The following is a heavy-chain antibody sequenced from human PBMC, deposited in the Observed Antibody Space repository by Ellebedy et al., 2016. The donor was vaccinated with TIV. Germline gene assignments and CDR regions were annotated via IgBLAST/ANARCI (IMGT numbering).Heavy chain of an antibody. CDR2: ITESVGNT. D-gene: IGHD4-23*01. Sequence: PGGSLRPSCAASGLTFSSHAMSRVRQAPGKGLEWVSSITESVGNTYYADYGKGRFTISRDNSKATLFLQMNSLRAEDTAIYFCARDPVGVGPAFEVWGQGTMVTVSS. J-gene: IGHJ3*01. CDR1: GLTFSSHA. V-gene: IGHV3-23*01. CDR3: ARDPVGVGPAFEV.